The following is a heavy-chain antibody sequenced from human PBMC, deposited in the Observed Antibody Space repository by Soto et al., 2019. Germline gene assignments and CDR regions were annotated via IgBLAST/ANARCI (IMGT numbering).Heavy chain of an antibody. CDR3: AKRDFFASNGYYYDYCFDT. Sequence: EVRLLDSGGGLVQPGGSLRLSCAASGFTFSNYAMSWVRQAPGKGLEWVSGISDSGGSTYYADSVKARFTISRDNSKHTLYLQMNSLRAEDSDVYYCAKRDFFASNGYYYDYCFDTWGQGTLVTFSS. D-gene: IGHD3-22*01. V-gene: IGHV3-23*01. CDR1: GFTFSNYA. CDR2: ISDSGGST. J-gene: IGHJ4*02.